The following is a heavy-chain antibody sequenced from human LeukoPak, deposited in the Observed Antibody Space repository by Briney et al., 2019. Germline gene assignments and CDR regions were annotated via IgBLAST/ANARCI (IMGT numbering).Heavy chain of an antibody. CDR2: ISGGGT. V-gene: IGHV3-23*01. CDR3: AKQRTYSGYDPLFDY. Sequence: GGSLRLSCAASGFTFSSYAMHWVRQAPGTGLEWISTISGGGTFYADSVKGRYTISRDNANDTLFLQMNSLRADDTAVYYCAKQRTYSGYDPLFDYWGQGTLVTVSS. J-gene: IGHJ4*02. D-gene: IGHD5-12*01. CDR1: GFTFSSYA.